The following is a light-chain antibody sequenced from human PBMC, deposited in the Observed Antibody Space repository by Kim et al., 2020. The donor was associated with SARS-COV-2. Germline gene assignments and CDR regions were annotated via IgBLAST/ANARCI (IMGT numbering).Light chain of an antibody. CDR2: GRN. CDR1: GLRINY. Sequence: ALGKTAKITGKGEGLRINYATWYQQKPGQAPVLVSYGRNRRPTGIPDRFSGSSSGSTASLTITGAQAGDEADYFCSFRDNSRNLVLFGGGTQLTVL. CDR3: SFRDNSRNLVL. J-gene: IGLJ2*01. V-gene: IGLV3-19*01.